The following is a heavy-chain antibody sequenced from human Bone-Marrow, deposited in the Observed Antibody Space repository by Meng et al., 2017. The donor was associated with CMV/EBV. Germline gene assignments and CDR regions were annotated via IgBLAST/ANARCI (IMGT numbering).Heavy chain of an antibody. V-gene: IGHV4-59*12. CDR2: IYYSGST. D-gene: IGHD3-22*01. Sequence: SETLSLTCTVSGGSISSYYWSWIRQPPGKGLEWIGYIYYSGSTNYNPSLKSRVTISVDTSKNQFSLKLSSVTAADTAVYYCARGQRGTYYYDSSGYYYTKRNWFDSWGQGTLVTVSS. J-gene: IGHJ5*01. CDR1: GGSISSYY. CDR3: ARGQRGTYYYDSSGYYYTKRNWFDS.